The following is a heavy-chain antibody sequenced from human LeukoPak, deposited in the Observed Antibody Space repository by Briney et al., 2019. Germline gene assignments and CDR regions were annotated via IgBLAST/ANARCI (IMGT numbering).Heavy chain of an antibody. CDR2: ISGSGGST. CDR1: GFTFSSYA. V-gene: IGHV3-23*01. CDR3: AKDSSYNPNPYYFDY. J-gene: IGHJ4*02. D-gene: IGHD5-24*01. Sequence: EGSLRLSCAASGFTFSSYAMSWVRQAPGKGLEWVSAISGSGGSTYYADSVKGRFTISRDNSKNTLYLQMNSLRAEDTAVYYCAKDSSYNPNPYYFDYWGQGTLVTVSS.